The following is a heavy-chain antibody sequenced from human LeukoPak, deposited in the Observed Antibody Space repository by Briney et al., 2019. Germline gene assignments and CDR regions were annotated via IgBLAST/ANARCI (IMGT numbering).Heavy chain of an antibody. J-gene: IGHJ4*02. V-gene: IGHV7-4-1*02. CDR3: ARPYYYDSSNYAAGFDY. D-gene: IGHD3-22*01. CDR1: GCTFSSYA. Sequence: GASVKVSCKASGCTFSSYAMNWVRQAPGQGLEWMGWINTKTGNPTYAQGFTGRFVFSLDTSVSTAYLQISSLKAEDTAVYYCARPYYYDSSNYAAGFDYWGQGSLVTVSS. CDR2: INTKTGNP.